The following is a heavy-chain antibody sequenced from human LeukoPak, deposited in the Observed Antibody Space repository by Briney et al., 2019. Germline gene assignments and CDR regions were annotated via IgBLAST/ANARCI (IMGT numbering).Heavy chain of an antibody. J-gene: IGHJ4*02. CDR3: ARRQSPDY. CDR1: GYTFTSYW. CDR2: IYPGDSEI. V-gene: IGHV5-51*01. Sequence: GGPLKISCKGSGYTFTSYWIGWVRQMPGKGLEWMGIIYPGDSEIIYSPSFQGQVTISADKSITTAYLQWSSLKASDSAMYYCARRQSPDYWGQGTLVTVSS.